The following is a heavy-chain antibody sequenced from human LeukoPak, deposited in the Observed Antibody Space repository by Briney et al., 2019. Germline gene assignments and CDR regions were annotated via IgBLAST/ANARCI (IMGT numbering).Heavy chain of an antibody. D-gene: IGHD6-19*01. CDR2: ISYGGSNK. CDR1: GFTFSSYA. V-gene: IGHV3-30*04. Sequence: GGSLRLSCAASGFTFSSYAMHWVRQAPGKGLEWVAVISYGGSNKYYADSVKGRFTISRDNSKNALYLQMNSLRAEDTAVYYCARDRGSYSSGKYYFDYWGQGTPVTVSS. CDR3: ARDRGSYSSGKYYFDY. J-gene: IGHJ4*02.